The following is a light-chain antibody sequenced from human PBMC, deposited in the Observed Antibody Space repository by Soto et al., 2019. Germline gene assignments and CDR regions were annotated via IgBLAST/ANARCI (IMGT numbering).Light chain of an antibody. CDR3: QQLSRYPLT. Sequence: DIQLTQSPSVLSASVGDTVTITCRASQALSNYLAWYQQKPGKAPNLLIYFPSTLQSGVPSRFSGSGSETEFSLTIRALQPEDFATYYCQQLSRYPLTFGGGTKVDIK. CDR1: QALSNY. V-gene: IGKV1-9*01. CDR2: FPS. J-gene: IGKJ4*01.